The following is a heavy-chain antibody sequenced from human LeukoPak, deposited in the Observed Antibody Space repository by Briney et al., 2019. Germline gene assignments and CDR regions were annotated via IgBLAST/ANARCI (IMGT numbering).Heavy chain of an antibody. CDR3: AREPPGY. CDR1: GGSVTSGNYY. V-gene: IGHV4-61*02. J-gene: IGHJ4*02. CDR2: IYTNGGA. Sequence: KPSQTLSLTCTVSGGSVTSGNYYWNWIRQPAGKGLERIGRIYTNGGASYNPSLKSRVTISIDASKNQFSLKLSSVTAADTAVYYCAREPPGYWGQGILVTVSS.